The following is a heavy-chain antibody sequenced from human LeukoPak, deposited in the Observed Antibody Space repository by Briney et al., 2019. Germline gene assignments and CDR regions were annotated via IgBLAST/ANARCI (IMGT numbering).Heavy chain of an antibody. V-gene: IGHV3-9*01. CDR2: ISWNSGNI. J-gene: IGHJ6*03. CDR3: ARDGRYYMDV. CDR1: GFTFDDYA. Sequence: GRSLRLSCAASGFTFDDYAMHWVRQAPGKGLEWVSGISWNSGNIGYADSVKGRFTISRDNSKNTLYLQMNSLRAEDTAVYYCARDGRYYMDVWGKGTTVTVSS. D-gene: IGHD1-26*01.